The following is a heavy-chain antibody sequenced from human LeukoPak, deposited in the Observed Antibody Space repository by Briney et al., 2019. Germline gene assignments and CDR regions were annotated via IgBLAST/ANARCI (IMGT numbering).Heavy chain of an antibody. V-gene: IGHV1-2*02. CDR3: ARRVAAAGRYYYYYVDV. D-gene: IGHD6-13*01. J-gene: IGHJ6*03. CDR1: GYTFTGYY. Sequence: ASVKVSCKASGYTFTGYYMHWVRQAPGQGLEWMGWINPNSGGTNYAQKFQGRVTMTRDTPISTAYMELSRLRSDDTAVYYCARRVAAAGRYYYYYVDVWGKGTTVTISS. CDR2: INPNSGGT.